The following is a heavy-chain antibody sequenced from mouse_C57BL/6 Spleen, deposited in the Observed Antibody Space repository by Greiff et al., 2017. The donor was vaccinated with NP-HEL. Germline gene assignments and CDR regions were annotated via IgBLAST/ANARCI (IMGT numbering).Heavy chain of an antibody. Sequence: EVQRVESGPELVKPGASVKISCKASGYSFTDYNMNWVKQSNGKSLEWIGVINPNYGTTSYNQKFKGKATLTVDQSSSTAYMQLNSLTSEDSAVYYCAREGIYYGNHQRAMDYWGQGTSVTVSS. J-gene: IGHJ4*01. V-gene: IGHV1-39*01. D-gene: IGHD2-1*01. CDR1: GYSFTDYN. CDR2: INPNYGTT. CDR3: AREGIYYGNHQRAMDY.